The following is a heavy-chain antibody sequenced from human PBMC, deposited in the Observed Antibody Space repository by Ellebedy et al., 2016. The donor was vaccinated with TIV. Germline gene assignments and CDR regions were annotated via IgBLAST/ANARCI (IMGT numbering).Heavy chain of an antibody. CDR2: ISAYNGNT. CDR1: GYTFTSYG. CDR3: ARSKLERTHSPDWGRYDY. Sequence: AASVKVSCKASGYTFTSYGISWVRQAPGQGLEWMGWISAYNGNTNYAQKLQGRVTMTTDTSTSTAYMELRSLRSDDTAVYYCARSKLERTHSPDWGRYDYWGQGTLVTVSS. J-gene: IGHJ4*02. V-gene: IGHV1-18*01. D-gene: IGHD1-1*01.